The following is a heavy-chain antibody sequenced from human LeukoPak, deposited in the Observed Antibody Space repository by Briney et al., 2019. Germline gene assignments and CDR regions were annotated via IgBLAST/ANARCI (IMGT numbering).Heavy chain of an antibody. J-gene: IGHJ4*02. CDR2: IRSGSTYI. V-gene: IGHV3-21*01. CDR3: ARDGILDY. CDR1: GFTFSTYS. Sequence: GGSLRLSCAASGFTFSTYSMHWVRQAPGKGLEWVSSIRSGSTYINYADSVKGRFTISRDDAKKSLYLQMNSLRAEDTAVYYCARDGILDYWGQGTLVTVSS.